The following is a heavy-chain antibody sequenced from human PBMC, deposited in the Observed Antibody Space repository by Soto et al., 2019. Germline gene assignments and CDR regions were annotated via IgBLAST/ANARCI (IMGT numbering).Heavy chain of an antibody. CDR2: IIPIFGTA. CDR1: GGTFSSYA. D-gene: IGHD6-13*01. Sequence: QVQLVQSGAEVKKPGSSVKVSCKASGGTFSSYAISWVRQAPGQGLEWMGGIIPIFGTANYAQTFQGRVTITADESKRPAYMELCRLRSADTAVYYCACRGRQQLVPLDYYFGMGVWGQGTTVTVS. J-gene: IGHJ6*02. CDR3: ACRGRQQLVPLDYYFGMGV. V-gene: IGHV1-69*01.